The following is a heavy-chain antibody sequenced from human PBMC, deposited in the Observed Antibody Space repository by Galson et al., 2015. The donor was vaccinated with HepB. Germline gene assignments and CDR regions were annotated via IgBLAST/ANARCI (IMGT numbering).Heavy chain of an antibody. V-gene: IGHV4-34*01. CDR3: ARGLGGTTVTTEGV. D-gene: IGHD4-17*01. CDR1: GGSFSGYY. J-gene: IGHJ6*02. CDR2: INHSGST. Sequence: SETLSLTCAVYGGSFSGYYWSWIRQPPGKGLEWIGEINHSGSTNYNPSLKSRVTISVDTSKNQFSLKLSSVTAADTAVYYCARGLGGTTVTTEGVWGQGTTVTVSS.